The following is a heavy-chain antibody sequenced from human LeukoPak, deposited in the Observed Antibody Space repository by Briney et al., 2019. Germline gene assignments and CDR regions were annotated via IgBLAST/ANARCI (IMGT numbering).Heavy chain of an antibody. V-gene: IGHV3-23*01. CDR3: AKDGAYDSSGYYRTVVGDFDY. CDR1: GFTFSSYA. J-gene: IGHJ4*02. D-gene: IGHD3-22*01. Sequence: GGSLRLSCAASGFTFSSYAMSWVRQAPGKGLEWVSAINASGGSTYYADSVKGRFTISRDNSKNTLYLQMNSLRAEDTAVYYCAKDGAYDSSGYYRTVVGDFDYWGQGTLVTVSS. CDR2: INASGGST.